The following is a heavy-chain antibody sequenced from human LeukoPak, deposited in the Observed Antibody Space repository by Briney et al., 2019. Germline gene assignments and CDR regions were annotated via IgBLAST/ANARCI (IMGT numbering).Heavy chain of an antibody. CDR2: IIPIFGTA. CDR3: ARAVGYCSGGSCYGY. J-gene: IGHJ4*02. V-gene: IGHV1-69*01. Sequence: SVKVSCKASGGTFSSYAISWVRQAPGQGLEWMGVIIPIFGTANYAQKFQGRVTITADESTSTAYMELSSLRSEDTAVYYCARAVGYCSGGSCYGYWGQGTLVTVSS. CDR1: GGTFSSYA. D-gene: IGHD2-15*01.